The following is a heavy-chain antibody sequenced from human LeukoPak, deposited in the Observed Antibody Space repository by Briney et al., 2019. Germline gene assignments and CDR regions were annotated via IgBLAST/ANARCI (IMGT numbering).Heavy chain of an antibody. CDR2: ISSGSRYT. V-gene: IGHV3-21*01. J-gene: IGHJ4*02. CDR3: ARVAPLEYFDY. CDR1: GFTFSSFS. D-gene: IGHD1-1*01. Sequence: GGSLRLSCAASGFTFSSFSVNWVRQAPGKGLEWVSSISSGSRYTYYADSVKGRFTISRDNAKNSLYLQMNSLRAEDTAVYYCARVAPLEYFDYWGQGTLVTVSS.